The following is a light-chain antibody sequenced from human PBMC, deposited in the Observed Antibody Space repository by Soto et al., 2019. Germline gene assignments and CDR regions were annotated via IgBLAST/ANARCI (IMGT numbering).Light chain of an antibody. V-gene: IGLV2-11*01. CDR1: SSDVGGYNY. J-gene: IGLJ2*01. CDR3: CSYAGSYTFL. CDR2: DVS. Sequence: QSALTQPRSVSGSPGQSVTISCTGTSSDVGGYNYVSWYQQHPGKAPKLMIYDVSKRPSGVPDRFSGSKSGNTASLTISGLQAEDEADDYCCSYAGSYTFLFGGGTKLTVL.